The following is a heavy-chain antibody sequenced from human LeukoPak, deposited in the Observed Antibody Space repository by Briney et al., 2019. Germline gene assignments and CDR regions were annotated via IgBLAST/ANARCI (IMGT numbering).Heavy chain of an antibody. CDR3: ARGGSYYFYNGMDV. Sequence: SVKVSCKASGGAFTSYGINWVRQAPGLGLEWMGRIIPIVGILNYAQRFQGRVTITADNSTNIAYMELSSLRSEDTAVYYCARGGSYYFYNGMDVWGQGTTVTVSS. CDR2: IIPIVGIL. D-gene: IGHD1-26*01. V-gene: IGHV1-69*04. CDR1: GGAFTSYG. J-gene: IGHJ6*02.